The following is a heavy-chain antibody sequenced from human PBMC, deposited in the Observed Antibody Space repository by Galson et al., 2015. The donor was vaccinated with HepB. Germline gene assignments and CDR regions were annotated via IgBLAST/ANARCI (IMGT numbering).Heavy chain of an antibody. V-gene: IGHV3-20*04. J-gene: IGHJ4*02. CDR2: INWNGGST. CDR1: GFTFDDYG. Sequence: SLRLSCAASGFTFDDYGMSWVRQAPGKGLEWVSGINWNGGSTGYADSVKGRFTISRDNAKNSLYLQMNSLRAEDTALYYCARAQTGATERYYFDYWGQGTLVTVSS. D-gene: IGHD1-26*01. CDR3: ARAQTGATERYYFDY.